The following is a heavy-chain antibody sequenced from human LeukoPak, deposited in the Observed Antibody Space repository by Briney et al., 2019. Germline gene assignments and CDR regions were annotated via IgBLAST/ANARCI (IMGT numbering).Heavy chain of an antibody. CDR3: VRDRDHYGSGSSYFDY. J-gene: IGHJ4*02. CDR2: ISYDGSNK. CDR1: GFTFSDYS. V-gene: IGHV3-30*03. D-gene: IGHD3-10*01. Sequence: GGSLRLSCAASGFTFSDYSMNWVRQAPGKGLEWVAVISYDGSNKYYADSVKGRFTISRDNSKNTLYVQMNSLRAEDTAVYHCVRDRDHYGSGSSYFDYWGQGTLVTVSS.